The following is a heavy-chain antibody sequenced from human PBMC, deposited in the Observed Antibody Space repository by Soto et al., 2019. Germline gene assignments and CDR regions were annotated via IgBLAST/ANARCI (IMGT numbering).Heavy chain of an antibody. J-gene: IGHJ4*02. CDR1: GYTFTSYD. CDR3: ASLRIIAAAGETRNINQY. Sequence: ASVKVSCKASGYTFTSYDINWVRQATGQGLEWMGWMNPNSGNTGYAQKFQGRVTMTRNTSISTAYMELSSLRSEDTAVYYCASLRIIAAAGETRNINQYWGQGTLVTVPS. CDR2: MNPNSGNT. V-gene: IGHV1-8*01. D-gene: IGHD6-13*01.